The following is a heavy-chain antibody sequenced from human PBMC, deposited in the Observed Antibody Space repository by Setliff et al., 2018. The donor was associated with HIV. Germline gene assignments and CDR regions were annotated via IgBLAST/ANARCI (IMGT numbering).Heavy chain of an antibody. CDR3: ARLKIEDSGYGPRYYDF. Sequence: GESLKISCQASGYIFTNFWIGWVRQMPGKGLEWMGTVYPGDFDSIYNESFQGHVTMSVDKATRTAYFEWSSLKASDTAIYYCARLKIEDSGYGPRYYDFWGQGTLFTSPQ. J-gene: IGHJ4*02. CDR1: GYIFTNFW. V-gene: IGHV5-51*01. CDR2: VYPGDFDS. D-gene: IGHD3-22*01.